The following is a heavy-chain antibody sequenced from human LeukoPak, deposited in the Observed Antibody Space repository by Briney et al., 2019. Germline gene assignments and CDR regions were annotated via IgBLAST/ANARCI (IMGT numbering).Heavy chain of an antibody. CDR1: GGSFSGYY. CDR3: ASRHSSGWYPPYYYGMDV. D-gene: IGHD6-19*01. V-gene: IGHV4-34*01. J-gene: IGHJ6*02. Sequence: KPSETLSLTCAVYGGSFSGYYWSWIRQPPGKGLEWIGEINHSGSTNYNPSLKSRVTISVDTSKNQFSLKLSSVTAADTAVYYCASRHSSGWYPPYYYGMDVWGQGTTVTVSS. CDR2: INHSGST.